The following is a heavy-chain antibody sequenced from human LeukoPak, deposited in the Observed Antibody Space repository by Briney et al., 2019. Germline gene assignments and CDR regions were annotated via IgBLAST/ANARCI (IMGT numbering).Heavy chain of an antibody. Sequence: SETLSLTCTVSGGSISSYYWSWIRQPPGKGLEWIGYIYYSGSTNYNPSLKSRVTISVATSKNQFSLKLSSVTAADTAVYYCARDHSGSYRRRAFDIWGQGTMVTVSS. CDR1: GGSISSYY. CDR3: ARDHSGSYRRRAFDI. D-gene: IGHD1-26*01. V-gene: IGHV4-59*01. J-gene: IGHJ3*02. CDR2: IYYSGST.